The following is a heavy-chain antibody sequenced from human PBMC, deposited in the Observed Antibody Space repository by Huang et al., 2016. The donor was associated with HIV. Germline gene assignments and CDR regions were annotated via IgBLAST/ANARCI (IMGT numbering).Heavy chain of an antibody. D-gene: IGHD4-17*01. CDR2: IKSKTEGGKT. CDR1: GFTFSNAW. J-gene: IGHJ3*02. CDR3: TTDRDYGDYVADAFDI. V-gene: IGHV3-15*01. Sequence: EVQLVESGGGLVKPGGSLRLSCAASGFTFSNAWMSWVRQAPGKGLEWGSRIKSKTEGGKTDYAAPVKGIFTISRDDSKNTLYLQMNTLKTEDTAVYYCTTDRDYGDYVADAFDIWGQGTMVTVSS.